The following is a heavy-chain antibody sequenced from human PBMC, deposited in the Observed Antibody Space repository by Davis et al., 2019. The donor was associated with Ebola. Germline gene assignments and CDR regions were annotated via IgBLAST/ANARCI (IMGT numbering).Heavy chain of an antibody. CDR2: ISAYNGNT. V-gene: IGHV1-18*01. J-gene: IGHJ5*02. D-gene: IGHD6-13*01. Sequence: AASVKVSCKASGYTFTSYGISWVRQAPAQGLEWMGWISAYNGNTNYAQKLQGRVTMTTDTSTSTAYMELRSLRSDDTAVYYCARVRLWGGKAAAGREWFDPWGQGTLVTVSS. CDR3: ARVRLWGGKAAAGREWFDP. CDR1: GYTFTSYG.